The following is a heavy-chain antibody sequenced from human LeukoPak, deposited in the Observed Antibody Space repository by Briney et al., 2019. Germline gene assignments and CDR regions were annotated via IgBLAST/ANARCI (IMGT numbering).Heavy chain of an antibody. J-gene: IGHJ4*02. CDR2: INNDGSTT. CDR1: GFTFSSYW. D-gene: IGHD4-23*01. CDR3: ARSNSPYYFDY. V-gene: IGHV3-74*01. Sequence: GGSLRLSCAASGFTFSSYWMHWVRQAPGKGLVWDSRINNDGSTTRYADSVKGRFTISRDNAKNTLYLQMNSLRAEDTAMYYCARSNSPYYFDYWGQETLVTVSS.